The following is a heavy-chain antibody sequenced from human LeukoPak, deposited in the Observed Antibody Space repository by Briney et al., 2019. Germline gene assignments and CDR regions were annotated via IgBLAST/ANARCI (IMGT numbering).Heavy chain of an antibody. CDR3: ARAENH. CDR2: INIDGSST. Sequence: PGGSLRLSCAASGLTFSSYWMHWVRQAPGKGLVWVSRINIDGSSTIYADSVKGRFTISRDNAKNTLYLQMNSLRAEDTAIYYCARAENHWGQGTLVTVSS. D-gene: IGHD2/OR15-2a*01. J-gene: IGHJ1*01. CDR1: GLTFSSYW. V-gene: IGHV3-74*01.